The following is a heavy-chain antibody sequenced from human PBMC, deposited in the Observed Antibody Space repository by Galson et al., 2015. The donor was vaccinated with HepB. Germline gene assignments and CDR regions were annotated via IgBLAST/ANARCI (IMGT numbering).Heavy chain of an antibody. Sequence: SLRLSCAASGFTFSTYWMTWVRQAPGKGLEWVANIKRDGSEKYYVASVKGRFTISRDNAENSLYLQMSSLRADDTAVYYCARARYKMDVWGKGTTVTVSS. CDR3: ARARYKMDV. J-gene: IGHJ6*04. CDR2: IKRDGSEK. V-gene: IGHV3-7*01. CDR1: GFTFSTYW. D-gene: IGHD1-14*01.